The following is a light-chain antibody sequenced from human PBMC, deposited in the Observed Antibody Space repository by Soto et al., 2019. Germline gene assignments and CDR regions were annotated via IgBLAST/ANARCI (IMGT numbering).Light chain of an antibody. Sequence: QSVLTQPASVSGSPGQSITISCSGTSSDIGSYNHVAWYQQFPGKSPKLMIYAVSDRPPGVSDRFSGSNSGITASLTISGLQTEDVADYYCISYTDRQSYLFGSGTKVTVL. J-gene: IGLJ1*01. CDR2: AVS. CDR1: SSDIGSYNH. CDR3: ISYTDRQSYL. V-gene: IGLV2-14*03.